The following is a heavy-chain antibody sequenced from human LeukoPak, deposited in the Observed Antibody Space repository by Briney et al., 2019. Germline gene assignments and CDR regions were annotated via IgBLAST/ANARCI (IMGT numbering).Heavy chain of an antibody. CDR2: ISPNTGGT. J-gene: IGHJ3*02. CDR3: AREVGSRTFDI. Sequence: ASVKVSCKASAYSLTYHYVHWVRQAPGEGLEWMGWISPNTGGTIYAQKFQGRVTMTRDTSIITAYMELSKLRSDDTAFYHCAREVGSRTFDIWGQGTMVTVSS. V-gene: IGHV1-2*02. CDR1: AYSLTYHY. D-gene: IGHD1-26*01.